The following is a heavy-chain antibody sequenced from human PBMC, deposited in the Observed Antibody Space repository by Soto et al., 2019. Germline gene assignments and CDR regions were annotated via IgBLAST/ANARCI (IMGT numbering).Heavy chain of an antibody. Sequence: GGSLRLSCAASGFTFSSYWMSWVRQAPGKGLEWVANIKQDGSEKYYVDSVKGRFTISRDNAKNSLYLQMNSLRAEDTAVDYCARDDCYYSSGYYYYYYMDVWGKGTTVTVSS. CDR3: ARDDCYYSSGYYYYYYMDV. J-gene: IGHJ6*03. V-gene: IGHV3-7*01. CDR1: GFTFSSYW. CDR2: IKQDGSEK. D-gene: IGHD3-22*01.